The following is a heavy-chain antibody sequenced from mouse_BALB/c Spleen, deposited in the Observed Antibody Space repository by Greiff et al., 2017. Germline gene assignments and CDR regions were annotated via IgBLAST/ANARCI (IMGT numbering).Heavy chain of an antibody. CDR2: INPYNDGT. CDR1: GYTFTSYV. D-gene: IGHD2-1*01. Sequence: VQLKQSGPELVKPGASVKMSCKASGYTFTSYVMHWVKQKPGQGLEWIGYINPYNDGTKYNEKFKGKATLTSDKSSSTAYMELSSLTSEDSAVYYCARDYGNYVPPFDYWGQGTTLTVSS. V-gene: IGHV1-14*01. J-gene: IGHJ2*01. CDR3: ARDYGNYVPPFDY.